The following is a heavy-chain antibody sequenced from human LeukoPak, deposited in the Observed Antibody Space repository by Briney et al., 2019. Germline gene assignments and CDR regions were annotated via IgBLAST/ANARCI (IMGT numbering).Heavy chain of an antibody. D-gene: IGHD5-18*01. CDR1: GGSLSGYY. CDR2: INHSGST. Sequence: PSETLSLTCAVYGGSLSGYYWSWIRQPPGKGLEWIGEINHSGSTNYNPSLKSRVTISVDTSKNQFSLKLSSVTAADAAVYYCARHTAWGQGTLVTVSS. J-gene: IGHJ5*02. V-gene: IGHV4-34*01. CDR3: ARHTA.